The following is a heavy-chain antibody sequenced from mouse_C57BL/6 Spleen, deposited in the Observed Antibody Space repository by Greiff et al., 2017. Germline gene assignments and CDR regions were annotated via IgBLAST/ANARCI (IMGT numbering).Heavy chain of an antibody. CDR1: GYTFTSYW. D-gene: IGHD4-1*01. Sequence: VQLKQPGAELVKPGASVKLSCQASGYTFTSYWMHWVKQRPGQGLEWIGMIHPNSGSTNYNEKFKSKATLTVDKSSSTAYMQLSSLTSEDSAVYYCAKGDWDYAMDYWGQGTSVTVSS. CDR2: IHPNSGST. V-gene: IGHV1-64*01. J-gene: IGHJ4*01. CDR3: AKGDWDYAMDY.